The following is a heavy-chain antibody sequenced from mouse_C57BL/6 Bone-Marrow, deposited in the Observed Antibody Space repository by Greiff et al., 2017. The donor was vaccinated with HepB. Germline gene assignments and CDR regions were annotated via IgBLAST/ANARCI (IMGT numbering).Heavy chain of an antibody. CDR1: GFSFNTYA. Sequence: EVQLQESGGGLVQPKGSLKLSCAASGFSFNTYAMNWVRQAPGKGLEWVARIRSKSNNYATYYADSVKDRFTISRDDSESMLYLQMNNLKTEDTAMYYCVRGYYSNLYAMDYWGQGTSVTVSS. V-gene: IGHV10-1*01. J-gene: IGHJ4*01. CDR2: IRSKSNNYAT. CDR3: VRGYYSNLYAMDY. D-gene: IGHD2-5*01.